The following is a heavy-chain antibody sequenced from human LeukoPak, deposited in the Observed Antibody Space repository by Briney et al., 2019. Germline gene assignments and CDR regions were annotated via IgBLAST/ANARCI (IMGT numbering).Heavy chain of an antibody. V-gene: IGHV3-33*01. CDR3: ARGPHIVVVTAPDY. CDR2: IWYDGNNK. CDR1: GFIFSSYS. Sequence: GGSLRLSCAASGFIFSSYSMHWVRQAPGKGLEWVAVIWYDGNNKYYADSVKGRFTISRDNSKNTLYLQMNSLRAEDTAVYYCARGPHIVVVTAPDYWGQGTLVTVSS. J-gene: IGHJ4*02. D-gene: IGHD2-21*02.